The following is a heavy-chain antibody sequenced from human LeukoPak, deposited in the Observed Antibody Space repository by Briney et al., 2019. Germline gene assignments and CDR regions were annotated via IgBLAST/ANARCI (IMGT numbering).Heavy chain of an antibody. V-gene: IGHV3-30-3*01. CDR1: GFTFSSYA. Sequence: GGSLRLSCAASGFTFSSYAMHWVSQAPGKGLEWVAVISYDGSNKYYADSVKGRFTISRDNSKNTLYLQMNSLRAEDTAVYYCARDLVAAAGTAPWGQGTLVTVSS. CDR2: ISYDGSNK. J-gene: IGHJ5*02. CDR3: ARDLVAAAGTAP. D-gene: IGHD6-13*01.